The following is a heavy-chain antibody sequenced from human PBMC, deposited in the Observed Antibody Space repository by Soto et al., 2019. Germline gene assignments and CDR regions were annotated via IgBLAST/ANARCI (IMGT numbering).Heavy chain of an antibody. Sequence: GASVKVSCKASGYTFTSYAMNWVRQAPGQGLEWMGWINTNTGNPTYAQGFTGRFVFSLDTSVSTAYLQICSLKAEDTAVYYCARPDAIAVAGPGAYYYYGMDVWGQGTTVTVSS. D-gene: IGHD6-19*01. J-gene: IGHJ6*02. CDR1: GYTFTSYA. V-gene: IGHV7-4-1*01. CDR2: INTNTGNP. CDR3: ARPDAIAVAGPGAYYYYGMDV.